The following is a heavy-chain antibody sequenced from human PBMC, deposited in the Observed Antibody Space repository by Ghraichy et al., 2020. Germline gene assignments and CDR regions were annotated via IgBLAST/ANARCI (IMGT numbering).Heavy chain of an antibody. J-gene: IGHJ4*02. V-gene: IGHV3-30*18. D-gene: IGHD6-19*01. CDR2: ISYEGSNK. Sequence: AGSLRLSCAASGFTFSSYGMHWVRQAPGKGPEWVALISYEGSNKYYAGSVKGRFTISRDNSRNTLYLQTNSLRPDDTAVYYCAKDLGYSSGWFLEYWGQGTLVTVSS. CDR1: GFTFSSYG. CDR3: AKDLGYSSGWFLEY.